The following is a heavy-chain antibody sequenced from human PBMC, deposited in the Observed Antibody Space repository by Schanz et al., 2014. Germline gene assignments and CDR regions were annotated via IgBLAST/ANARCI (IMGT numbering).Heavy chain of an antibody. D-gene: IGHD5-18*01. J-gene: IGHJ4*02. CDR3: AKDAENTAMITDYFDY. CDR1: GFSFSSYA. V-gene: IGHV3-23*01. Sequence: EVQLLESGGGLVEPGGSLRLSCAASGFSFSSYAMGWVRQARGKGLEWVSAMNESHSTIYYAGSVRGRFTISRDNAENTLFLQMNSLRAEDTAVYYCAKDAENTAMITDYFDYWGQGTLVTVSS. CDR2: MNESHSTI.